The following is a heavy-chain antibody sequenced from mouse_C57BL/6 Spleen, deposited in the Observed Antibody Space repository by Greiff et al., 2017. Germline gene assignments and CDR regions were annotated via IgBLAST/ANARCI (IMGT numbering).Heavy chain of an antibody. Sequence: VQLQQPGAELVRPGSSVKLSCKASGYTFTSYWMHWVKQRPIQGLEWIGNIDPSDSETHYNQKFKDKATLTVDKSSSTAYMQLSSLTSEDSAVYYCARLRGAAWFAYWGQGTLVTVSA. CDR3: ARLRGAAWFAY. D-gene: IGHD2-12*01. CDR1: GYTFTSYW. J-gene: IGHJ3*01. CDR2: IDPSDSET. V-gene: IGHV1-52*01.